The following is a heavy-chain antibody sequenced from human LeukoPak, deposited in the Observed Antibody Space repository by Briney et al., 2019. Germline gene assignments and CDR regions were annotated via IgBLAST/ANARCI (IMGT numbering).Heavy chain of an antibody. V-gene: IGHV4-4*02. D-gene: IGHD5-18*01. J-gene: IGHJ4*02. Sequence: SETLSLTCAVSGYSISSSNWWSWVRQAPGKELEWIGYIYHSGSTYYNPSLKSRVTISVDRSKNQFSLKLSSVTAADTAVYYCARSSGYANDYWGQGTLVTVSS. CDR3: ARSSGYANDY. CDR2: IYHSGST. CDR1: GYSISSSNW.